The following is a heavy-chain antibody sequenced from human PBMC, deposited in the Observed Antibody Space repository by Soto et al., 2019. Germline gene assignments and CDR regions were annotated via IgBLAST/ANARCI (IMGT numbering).Heavy chain of an antibody. CDR2: IYHSGST. CDR3: ARDPAGDDILPRPHWFDP. Sequence: SETLSLTCAVSGGSISSSNWWSWVRQPPGKGLEWIGEIYHSGSTNYNPSLKSRVTISVDKSKNQFSLKLSSVTAADTAVYYCARDPAGDDILPRPHWFDPWGQGTLVTVSS. J-gene: IGHJ5*02. V-gene: IGHV4-4*02. D-gene: IGHD3-9*01. CDR1: GGSISSSNW.